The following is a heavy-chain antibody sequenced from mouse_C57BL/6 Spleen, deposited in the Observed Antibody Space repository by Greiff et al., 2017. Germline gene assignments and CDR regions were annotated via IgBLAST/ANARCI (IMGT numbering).Heavy chain of an antibody. V-gene: IGHV5-9-1*02. Sequence: DVMLVESGEGLVKPGGSLKLSCAASGFTFSSYAMSWVRQTPEKRLEWVAYISSGGDYIYYADTVKGRFTISRDNARNTLYLQMSSLKSEDTAMYYCTREMGDYFDYWGQGTTLTVSS. CDR3: TREMGDYFDY. CDR1: GFTFSSYA. CDR2: ISSGGDYI. D-gene: IGHD2-3*01. J-gene: IGHJ2*01.